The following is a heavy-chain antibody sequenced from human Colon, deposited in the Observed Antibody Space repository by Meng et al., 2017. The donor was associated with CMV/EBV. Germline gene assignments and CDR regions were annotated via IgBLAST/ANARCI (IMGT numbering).Heavy chain of an antibody. CDR3: ARDNPQPRWGWSGSPAEY. D-gene: IGHD3-10*01. Sequence: YTFPTYYIHWVRRAPGQGLEWMGMINPGGGSTSYSHKFQDRISMTRDTSTSTVYMNLGGLRSDDTAVYYCARDNPQPRWGWSGSPAEYWGGGSLVTVSS. CDR1: YTFPTYY. V-gene: IGHV1-46*01. CDR2: INPGGGST. J-gene: IGHJ4*02.